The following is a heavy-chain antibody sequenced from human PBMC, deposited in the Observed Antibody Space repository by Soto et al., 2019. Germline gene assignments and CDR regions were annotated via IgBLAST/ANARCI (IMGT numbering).Heavy chain of an antibody. CDR1: GGSISSYY. V-gene: IGHV4-59*01. D-gene: IGHD5-12*01. J-gene: IGHJ4*02. CDR2: IYYSGST. CDR3: ARVERDGYNYFYYFDY. Sequence: SETLSLTCTVSGGSISSYYCCWIWQPPGKGLEWIGYIYYSGSTNYNPSLKSRVTISVDTSKNQFSLKLSSVTAAATAVYYCARVERDGYNYFYYFDYWGQGTLVTVSS.